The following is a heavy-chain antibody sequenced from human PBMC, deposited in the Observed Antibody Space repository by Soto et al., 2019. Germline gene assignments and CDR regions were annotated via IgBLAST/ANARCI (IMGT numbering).Heavy chain of an antibody. J-gene: IGHJ5*02. Sequence: QVQLQQRGAGLLKPSETLSLTCAVYGGSFSGYYWSWIRQPPGKGLEWNGEINHSGSTNYNPSLKSRVTISVDTSKNQYSLKLSSVTAADTAVYYCARKSGSSWYRRFGFDPWGQGTLVTVSS. CDR2: INHSGST. CDR3: ARKSGSSWYRRFGFDP. CDR1: GGSFSGYY. V-gene: IGHV4-34*01. D-gene: IGHD6-13*01.